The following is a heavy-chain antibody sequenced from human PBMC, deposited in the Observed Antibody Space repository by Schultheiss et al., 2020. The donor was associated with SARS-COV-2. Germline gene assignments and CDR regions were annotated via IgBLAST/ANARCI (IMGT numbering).Heavy chain of an antibody. CDR2: INHSGST. CDR3: ARVSYCSGGSCYPREKGTFDY. D-gene: IGHD2-15*01. Sequence: SQTLSLTCTVSGGSISSYYWSWIRQPPGKGLEWIGEINHSGSTNYNPSLKSRVTISVDTSKNQFSLKLSSVTAADTAVYYCARVSYCSGGSCYPREKGTFDYWGQGTLVTVSS. V-gene: IGHV4-34*01. J-gene: IGHJ4*02. CDR1: GGSISSYY.